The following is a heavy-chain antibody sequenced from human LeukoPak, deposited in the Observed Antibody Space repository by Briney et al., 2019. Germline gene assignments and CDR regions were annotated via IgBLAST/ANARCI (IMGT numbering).Heavy chain of an antibody. CDR3: ASHSRSANWFDP. CDR2: IYYSGST. J-gene: IGHJ5*02. CDR1: GDSITGYY. Sequence: SETLSLTCTVSGDSITGYYWGWIRQPPGKGLEWIGSIYYSGSTYYNPSLKSRVTISVDTSKNQFSLKLSSVTAADTAVYYCASHSRSANWFDPWGQGTLVTVSS. V-gene: IGHV4-39*01. D-gene: IGHD1-14*01.